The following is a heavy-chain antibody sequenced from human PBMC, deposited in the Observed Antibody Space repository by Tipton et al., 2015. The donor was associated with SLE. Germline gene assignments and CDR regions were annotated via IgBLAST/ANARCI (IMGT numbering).Heavy chain of an antibody. V-gene: IGHV4-59*08. Sequence: GLVKPSETLSLTCTVSGGSIDSNYWSWIRQPPGKELESMGSVYHTGSTNYNPSLKSRVTISVDTSKNQFSLKLTSVTAADTAVYYCARRSKYVWYFDLWGRGSLVTVSS. J-gene: IGHJ2*01. D-gene: IGHD4-11*01. CDR1: GGSIDSNY. CDR2: VYHTGST. CDR3: ARRSKYVWYFDL.